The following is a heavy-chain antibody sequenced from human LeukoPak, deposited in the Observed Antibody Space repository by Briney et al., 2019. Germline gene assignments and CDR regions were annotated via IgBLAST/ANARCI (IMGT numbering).Heavy chain of an antibody. CDR1: GFTVSSNY. Sequence: GGSLRLSCAASGFTVSSNYMSWVRQAPGKGLEWVSVIYSGGSTYYADSVKGRFTISRDDSKNTLYLQMNRLRAEDTAVYYCARTGENGDFFDYCGQGTLVTVSS. V-gene: IGHV3-66*02. D-gene: IGHD4-17*01. CDR3: ARTGENGDFFDY. J-gene: IGHJ4*02. CDR2: IYSGGST.